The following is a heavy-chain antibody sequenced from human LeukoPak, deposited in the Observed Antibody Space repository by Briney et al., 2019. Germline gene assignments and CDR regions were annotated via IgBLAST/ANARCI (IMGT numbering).Heavy chain of an antibody. V-gene: IGHV3-23*01. D-gene: IGHD3-22*01. CDR3: AKEGLPRYYYDSSGSDAFDI. CDR2: ISGSGGST. Sequence: RGSLRLSCAASGFTFSSYAMSWVRQAPGKGLEWVSAISGSGGSTYYADSVKGRFTISRDNSKNTLYLQMNSLRAEDTAVYYCAKEGLPRYYYDSSGSDAFDIWGQGTMVTVSS. CDR1: GFTFSSYA. J-gene: IGHJ3*02.